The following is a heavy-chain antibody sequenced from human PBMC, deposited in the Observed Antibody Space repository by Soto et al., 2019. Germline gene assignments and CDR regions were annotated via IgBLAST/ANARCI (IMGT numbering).Heavy chain of an antibody. CDR1: GGSISSYY. Sequence: QVRLQESGPGLVKPSETLSLTCTVSGGSISSYYWSWIRQPPGKGLEWIGYIYYSGSTNYNPSLKSRVTISVDTSKNQFSLKLSSVTAADTAVYYCARVPGQFDLWGRGTLVTVSS. CDR3: ARVPGQFDL. J-gene: IGHJ2*01. V-gene: IGHV4-59*01. D-gene: IGHD7-27*01. CDR2: IYYSGST.